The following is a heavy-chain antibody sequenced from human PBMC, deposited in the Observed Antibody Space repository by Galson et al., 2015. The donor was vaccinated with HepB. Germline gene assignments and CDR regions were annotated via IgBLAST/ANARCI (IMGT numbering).Heavy chain of an antibody. V-gene: IGHV3-74*01. D-gene: IGHD3-16*01. Sequence: SLRLSCAASGFTFSGYWMHWVRQAPGKGLVWVSRINSDGSSTSYADSVKGRFTISRDNAKNTLYLQMNSLRAEDTAVYYCARDPRTVSSGGDQANDAFYIVCPMTIVTVSS. CDR1: GFTFSGYW. CDR2: INSDGSST. J-gene: IGHJ3*02. CDR3: ARDPRTVSSGGDQANDAFYI.